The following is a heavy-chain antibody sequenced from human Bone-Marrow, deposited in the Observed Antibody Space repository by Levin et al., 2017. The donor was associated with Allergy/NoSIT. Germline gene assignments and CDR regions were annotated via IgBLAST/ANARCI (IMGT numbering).Heavy chain of an antibody. CDR3: ARRTDLLPDYPYYFDS. CDR2: IYSGGST. V-gene: IGHV4-39*01. Sequence: SQTLSLTCSVSGGSIGSSSNYWAWIRRPPGKGLEWIGSIYSGGSTYYNPSLKSRVTMSVDTTKNQFSLNLSSVTAADTALYFCARRTDLLPDYPYYFDSWGQGALVTVSS. D-gene: IGHD3-9*01. J-gene: IGHJ4*02. CDR1: GGSIGSSSNY.